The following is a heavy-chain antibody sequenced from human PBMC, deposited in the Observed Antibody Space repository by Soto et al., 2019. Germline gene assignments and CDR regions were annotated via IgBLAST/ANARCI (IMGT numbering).Heavy chain of an antibody. J-gene: IGHJ6*02. V-gene: IGHV1-69*13. CDR2: IIPIFGTA. D-gene: IGHD3-16*01. CDR1: GGTFSSYA. CDR3: ARDRGETDNVYYGMDV. Sequence: ASVKVSCKASGGTFSSYAISWVRQAPGQGLEWMGGIIPIFGTANYAQKFQGRVTITADESTSTAYMELSSLRSEDTAVYYCARDRGETDNVYYGMDVWGQGTTVTVSS.